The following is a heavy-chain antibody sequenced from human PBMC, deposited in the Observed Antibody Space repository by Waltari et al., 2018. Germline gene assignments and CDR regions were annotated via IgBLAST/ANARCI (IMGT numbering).Heavy chain of an antibody. V-gene: IGHV4-59*08. J-gene: IGHJ5*02. CDR3: ARHSSVVRGWFDP. CDR2: IYSSGST. D-gene: IGHD3-10*01. Sequence: QVQLQESGPGLVKPSETLSLTCTVSGGSITSYYWSWIRQPPGKGLEWIGYIYSSGSTNCNPSLKRRVTISVATSKNQSSLKLSSVTAADTAVYYCARHSSVVRGWFDPWGQGTLVTVSS. CDR1: GGSITSYY.